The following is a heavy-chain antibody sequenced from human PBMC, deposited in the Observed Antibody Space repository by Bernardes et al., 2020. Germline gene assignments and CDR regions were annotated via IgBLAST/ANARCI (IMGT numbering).Heavy chain of an antibody. CDR3: AREGRDGYNYYYYYYMDV. CDR1: GFTFSSYG. CDR2: IWYDGSNK. D-gene: IGHD5-12*01. V-gene: IGHV3-33*01. J-gene: IGHJ6*03. Sequence: VGSLRLSCAASGFTFSSYGMHWVRQAPGKGLEWVAVIWYDGSNKYYADSVKGRFTISRDNSKNTLYLQMNSLRAEDTAVYYCAREGRDGYNYYYYYYMDVWGKGTTVTVSS.